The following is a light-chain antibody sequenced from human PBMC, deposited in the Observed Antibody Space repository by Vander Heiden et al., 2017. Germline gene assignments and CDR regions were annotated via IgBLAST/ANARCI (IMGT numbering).Light chain of an antibody. CDR1: DSISTL. Sequence: DIQMTQSPSTLSASLRDRATLTRRASDSISTLSAWYQQKPVKAPKLLIYKASTLESGVPSRFSGSGSATDFTLTVSSLQPDGFATYYCQQYSAFGQGTKVEIK. V-gene: IGKV1-5*03. CDR3: QQYSA. J-gene: IGKJ1*01. CDR2: KAS.